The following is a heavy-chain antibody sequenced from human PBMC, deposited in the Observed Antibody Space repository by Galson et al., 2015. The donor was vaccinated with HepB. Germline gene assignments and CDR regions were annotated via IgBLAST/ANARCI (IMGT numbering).Heavy chain of an antibody. V-gene: IGHV3-30*18. D-gene: IGHD4-23*01. CDR2: VSDDGSNK. CDR3: TKGAYGGNSAFLFED. J-gene: IGHJ4*02. Sequence: SLRLSCAASGFTFNNYVMHWVRQAPGKGLEWVAIVSDDGSNKYSADSVKGRVTISRDNSKKTLYLQMNSLRVEDSGVYYCTKGAYGGNSAFLFEDWGQGTLVTVSS. CDR1: GFTFNNYV.